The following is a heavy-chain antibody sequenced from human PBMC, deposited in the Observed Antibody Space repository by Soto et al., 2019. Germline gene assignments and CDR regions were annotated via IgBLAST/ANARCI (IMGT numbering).Heavy chain of an antibody. D-gene: IGHD6-19*01. J-gene: IGHJ4*02. V-gene: IGHV4-59*01. CDR3: ARDRGSSGWTDY. CDR2: IYYSGST. Sequence: QVQLQESGPGLVKPSETLSLTCTVSGGSISSYYWSWIRQPPGKGLEWIGYIYYSGSTSYNPSLKTRVTISVDTSKNQFSLKLSSVTAADTAVYYCARDRGSSGWTDYWGQGTLVTVSS. CDR1: GGSISSYY.